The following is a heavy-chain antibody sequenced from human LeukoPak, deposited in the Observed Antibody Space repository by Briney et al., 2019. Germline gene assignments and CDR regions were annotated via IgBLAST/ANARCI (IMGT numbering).Heavy chain of an antibody. CDR3: AREATWGQWYFDY. D-gene: IGHD6-19*01. CDR2: IASDGGAK. J-gene: IGHJ4*02. V-gene: IGHV3-30*03. CDR1: GFSFSNHG. Sequence: PGTSLRLSCVASGFSFSNHGMHWVRQAPGKGLEWVSVIASDGGAKFYADSVKGRFTLSRDNPKNMFFLQMNLLTIEDTAIYYCAREATWGQWYFDYWGQGTLVTVSS.